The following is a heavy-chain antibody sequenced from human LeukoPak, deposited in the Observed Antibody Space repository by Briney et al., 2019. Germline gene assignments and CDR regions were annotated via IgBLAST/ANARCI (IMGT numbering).Heavy chain of an antibody. J-gene: IGHJ4*02. CDR1: GFAFSSYG. V-gene: IGHV3-30*02. CDR3: ARIPSTGLTLDFDY. Sequence: PGGSLRLSCAASGFAFSSYGMHWVRQTPGKGLEWVAFIRHDSFNKNYADSVKGRFTISRDNSKNTLYLQMNSLRVEDTAVYFCARIPSTGLTLDFDYWGQGTLVTASS. CDR2: IRHDSFNK. D-gene: IGHD1-14*01.